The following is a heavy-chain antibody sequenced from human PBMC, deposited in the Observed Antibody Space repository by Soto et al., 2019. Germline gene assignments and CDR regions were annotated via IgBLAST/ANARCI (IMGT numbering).Heavy chain of an antibody. CDR2: ISGSGSGT. Sequence: WGSQRLSCASSGFTFSSYSIYWVRQAPGKGLERVSGISGSGSGTYYADSVKGRFTISRDNSKNTLYLQMNSLRAEDTAVYYCAKGTPGYNDTFDYWGQGTLVTVSS. V-gene: IGHV3-23*01. CDR1: GFTFSSYS. CDR3: AKGTPGYNDTFDY. J-gene: IGHJ4*02. D-gene: IGHD3-22*01.